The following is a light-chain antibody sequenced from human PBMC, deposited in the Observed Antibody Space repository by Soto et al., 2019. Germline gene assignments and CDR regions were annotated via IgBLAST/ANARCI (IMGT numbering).Light chain of an antibody. J-gene: IGKJ1*01. CDR3: HQYGRSPRWT. CDR1: QSVSSSY. Sequence: ESVLTQSPGTLSLSPGERAPLSCRASQSVSSSYLAWYQQKPGQAPRLLIYGASSRATCIPDRFSGSGSGTDFTLTISRLETEDVAVYYCHQYGRSPRWTFGQGTKVYIK. V-gene: IGKV3-20*01. CDR2: GAS.